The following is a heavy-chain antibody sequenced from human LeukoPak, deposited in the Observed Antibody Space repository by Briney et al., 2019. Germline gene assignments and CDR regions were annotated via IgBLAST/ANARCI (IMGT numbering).Heavy chain of an antibody. CDR1: GFTFSSYA. J-gene: IGHJ4*02. V-gene: IGHV3-23*01. Sequence: VQPGRSLRLSCAASGFTFSSYAMSWVRQAPGKGLEWVSAISGSGGSTYYADSVKGRFTISRDNSKNTLYLQMNSLRAEDTAVYYCAKDAGGCGGDCYSSDYWGQGTLVTVSS. CDR3: AKDAGGCGGDCYSSDY. D-gene: IGHD2-21*01. CDR2: ISGSGGST.